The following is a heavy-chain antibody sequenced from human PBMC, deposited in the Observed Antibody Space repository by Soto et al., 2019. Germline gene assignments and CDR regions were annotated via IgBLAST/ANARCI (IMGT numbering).Heavy chain of an antibody. J-gene: IGHJ6*02. CDR1: GGSISSGGYY. D-gene: IGHD3-10*01. CDR2: IYYSGST. Sequence: QVQLQESGPGLVKPSQTLSLTCTVSGGSISSGGYYWSWIRQHPGKGLEWIGYIYYSGSTYYNPSLKTRVTTSVDTSKTPFSLKLSSVTAADTAVYHCARGGDYYGSGSSDYGMDVWGHGTTVTVSS. V-gene: IGHV4-31*03. CDR3: ARGGDYYGSGSSDYGMDV.